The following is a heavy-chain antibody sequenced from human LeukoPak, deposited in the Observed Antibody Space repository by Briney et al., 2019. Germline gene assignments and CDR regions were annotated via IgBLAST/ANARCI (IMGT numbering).Heavy chain of an antibody. CDR2: ISGSGGST. V-gene: IGHV3-23*01. CDR1: GFTFSSYA. J-gene: IGHJ3*02. CDR3: AKAYYGSGSYRQSLEAFDI. D-gene: IGHD3-10*01. Sequence: SGGSLRLSCAASGFTFSSYAMSWVRQAPGKGLEWVSAISGSGGSTYYADSVKGRFTISRDNSKNTLYLQMNSLRAEDTAVYYCAKAYYGSGSYRQSLEAFDIWGQGTMVTVSS.